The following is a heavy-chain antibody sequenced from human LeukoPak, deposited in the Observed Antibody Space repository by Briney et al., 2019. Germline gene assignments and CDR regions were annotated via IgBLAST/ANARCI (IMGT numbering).Heavy chain of an antibody. CDR3: TFATVTFDY. V-gene: IGHV4-38-2*02. D-gene: IGHD4-17*01. CDR1: GYFISSGYY. Sequence: SETLSLTCTVSGYFISSGYYWGWIRQPPGKGLQWIGSIHHSGSTYYNPSLKSRVTISVDTSKNQFSLKLSSVTAADTAVYYCTFATVTFDYWGQGTLVTVSS. CDR2: IHHSGST. J-gene: IGHJ4*02.